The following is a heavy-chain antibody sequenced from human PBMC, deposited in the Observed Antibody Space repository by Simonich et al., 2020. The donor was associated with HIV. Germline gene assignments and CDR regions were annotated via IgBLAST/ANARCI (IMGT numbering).Heavy chain of an antibody. D-gene: IGHD2-21*02. CDR1: GFTFSSYG. Sequence: QVQLVESGGGVVQPGRSLRLSCAASGFTFSSYGMHWVRQAPGKGLEWVAVIGYDGRNEYYADSVKGRFTISRDNSKNTLYLQMNSLRAEDTAVYYCARAPHIVVVTAGMDVWGKGTTVTVSS. CDR3: ARAPHIVVVTAGMDV. CDR2: IGYDGRNE. V-gene: IGHV3-33*01. J-gene: IGHJ6*04.